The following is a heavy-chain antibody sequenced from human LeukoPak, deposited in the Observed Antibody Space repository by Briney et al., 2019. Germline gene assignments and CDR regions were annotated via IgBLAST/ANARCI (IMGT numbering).Heavy chain of an antibody. Sequence: PGGSLRLSCAASGFTFSNSAMHWVRQAPGKGLEWVAVISFDGTNKYCADSVRGRFTISRDNDGNSLYLQMNSLRDEDTALYYCASLHHLPRGGVPVTISWGQGTLVTVSS. D-gene: IGHD6-19*01. CDR3: ASLHHLPRGGVPVTIS. V-gene: IGHV3-30-3*01. CDR2: ISFDGTNK. CDR1: GFTFSNSA. J-gene: IGHJ5*02.